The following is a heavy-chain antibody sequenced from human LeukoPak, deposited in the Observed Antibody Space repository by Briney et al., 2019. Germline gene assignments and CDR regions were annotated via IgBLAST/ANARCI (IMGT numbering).Heavy chain of an antibody. CDR1: VYTFTIYD. D-gene: IGHD6-25*01. J-gene: IGHJ4*02. V-gene: IGHV1-8*03. CDR3: ARGSDDAFDY. CDR2: MNPNRGNT. Sequence: GASVKVSCKASVYTFTIYDINCGPHASGRRREWRGWMNPNRGNTGYAQTFQGRVTISRDTSISTAYMELSSLRTEDTAVYYCARGSDDAFDYWGQGTLVTVSS.